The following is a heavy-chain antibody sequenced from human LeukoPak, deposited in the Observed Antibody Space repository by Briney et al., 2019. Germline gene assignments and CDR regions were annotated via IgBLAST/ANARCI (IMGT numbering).Heavy chain of an antibody. CDR3: AKDLDIVVVPAAALTD. CDR1: GFTFGSYW. J-gene: IGHJ4*02. D-gene: IGHD2-2*03. V-gene: IGHV3-30*02. CDR2: IRYDGSNK. Sequence: GGSLRLSCAASGFTFGSYWMSWVRQAPGKGLEWVAFIRYDGSNKYYADSVKGRFTISRDNSKNTLYLQMNSLRAEDTAVYYCAKDLDIVVVPAAALTDWGQGTLVTVSS.